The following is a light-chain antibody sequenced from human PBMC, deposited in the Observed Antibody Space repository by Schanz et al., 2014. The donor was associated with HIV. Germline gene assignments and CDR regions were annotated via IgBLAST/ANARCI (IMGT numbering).Light chain of an antibody. J-gene: IGLJ2*01. CDR1: RSNIGAGYD. CDR3: SSYAGSNNLL. CDR2: GNT. Sequence: QSVLTQPPSVSGAPGQRVTISCTGSRSNIGAGYDVHWYQQLPGTAPKLLIYGNTNRPSGVPDRFSGSKSGNTASLTVSGLQAEDEADYYCSSYAGSNNLLFGGGTKLTVL. V-gene: IGLV1-40*01.